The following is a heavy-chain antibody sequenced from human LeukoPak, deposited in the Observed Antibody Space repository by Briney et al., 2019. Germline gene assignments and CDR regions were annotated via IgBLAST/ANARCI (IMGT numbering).Heavy chain of an antibody. CDR1: GFTFTRYW. CDR3: AKDHYVSGRYDAFDI. V-gene: IGHV3-7*05. Sequence: GGSLRLSCAASGFTFTRYWMTWVRQAPGKGLEWVANIKQDGSDKKYADSVKGRFTISRDNAKNSLYLQMNSLRAEDTAVYYCAKDHYVSGRYDAFDIWGQGTMVTVSS. J-gene: IGHJ3*02. D-gene: IGHD3-10*01. CDR2: IKQDGSDK.